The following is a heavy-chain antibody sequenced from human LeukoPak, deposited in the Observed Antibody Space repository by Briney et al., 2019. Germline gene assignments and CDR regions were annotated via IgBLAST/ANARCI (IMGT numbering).Heavy chain of an antibody. CDR2: IYYSGST. CDR1: GGSINSGGYY. CDR3: AREWTYCSSTSCYTEGFDY. D-gene: IGHD2-2*02. Sequence: SETLSLTCTVSGGSINSGGYYWSWIRQHPGKGLEWIGYIYYSGSTYYNPSLKSRVTISVDTSKNQFSLKLSSVTAADTAVYYCAREWTYCSSTSCYTEGFDYWGQGTLVTVSS. J-gene: IGHJ4*02. V-gene: IGHV4-31*03.